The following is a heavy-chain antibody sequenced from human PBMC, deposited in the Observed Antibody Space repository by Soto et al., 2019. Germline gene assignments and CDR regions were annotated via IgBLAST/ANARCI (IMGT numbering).Heavy chain of an antibody. J-gene: IGHJ4*02. V-gene: IGHV4-39*01. CDR2: IYYRGNA. D-gene: IGHD5-12*01. CDR3: ARLEGLATISYYFDF. CDR1: DESLKREKYF. Sequence: LEDPSLPCSVSDESLKREKYFLGRVRQPPGKGLEWIGSIYYRGNAYYNPSLQTRVTISLDKSKSQFSLKLNSVTAADSAVYFCARLEGLATISYYFDFWGPGALVTVSS.